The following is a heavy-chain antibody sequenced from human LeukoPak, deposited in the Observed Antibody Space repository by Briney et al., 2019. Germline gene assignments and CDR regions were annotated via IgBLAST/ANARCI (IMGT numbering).Heavy chain of an antibody. J-gene: IGHJ6*02. Sequence: GGSLRLSCAASGFTFSSYSMNWVRQAPGKGLEWVSGISWNSGSIGYADSVKGRFTISRDNAKNSLYLQMNRLRAEDTALYYCAKDRDLGQYYYYGMDVWGQGTTVTVSS. V-gene: IGHV3-9*01. D-gene: IGHD7-27*01. CDR3: AKDRDLGQYYYYGMDV. CDR1: GFTFSSYS. CDR2: ISWNSGSI.